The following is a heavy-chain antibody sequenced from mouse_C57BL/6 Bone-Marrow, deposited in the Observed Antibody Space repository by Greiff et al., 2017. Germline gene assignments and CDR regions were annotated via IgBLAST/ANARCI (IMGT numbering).Heavy chain of an antibody. D-gene: IGHD2-4*01. J-gene: IGHJ4*01. CDR2: IWSDGST. CDR3: ARHMITTLYAMDY. Sequence: QVQLKESGPGLVAPSQSLSITCTVSGFSLTSYGVHWVRQPPGKGLEWLVVIWSDGSTTYNSALKSRLSISKDNSKSQVFLKMNSLQTDDTAMYYCARHMITTLYAMDYWGQGTSVTVSS. CDR1: GFSLTSYG. V-gene: IGHV2-6-1*01.